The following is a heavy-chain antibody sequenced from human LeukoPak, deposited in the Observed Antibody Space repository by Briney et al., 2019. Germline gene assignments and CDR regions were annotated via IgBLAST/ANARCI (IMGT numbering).Heavy chain of an antibody. CDR1: GGTFSSYA. CDR2: TIPIFGTA. CDR3: ATSRLEGQWLPTT. Sequence: VASVKVSCKASGGTFSSYAISWVRQAPGQGLEWMGGTIPIFGTANYAQKFQGRVTITADKSTSTAYMELSSLRSEDTAVYYCATSRLEGQWLPTTWGQGTLVTVSS. D-gene: IGHD6-19*01. J-gene: IGHJ4*02. V-gene: IGHV1-69*06.